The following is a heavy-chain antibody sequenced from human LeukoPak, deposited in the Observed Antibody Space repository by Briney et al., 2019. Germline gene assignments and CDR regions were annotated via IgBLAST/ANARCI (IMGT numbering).Heavy chain of an antibody. J-gene: IGHJ6*03. CDR2: INHSGST. Sequence: PSETLSLTCAVYGGSFSGYYWSWIRQPPGKGLEWIGEINHSGSTNYNPSLKSRVTISVDTSKNQFSLKLSSVTAADTAVYYRARGVTPYGSGTRHYYMDVWGKGTTVTVSS. D-gene: IGHD3-10*01. CDR3: ARGVTPYGSGTRHYYMDV. V-gene: IGHV4-34*01. CDR1: GGSFSGYY.